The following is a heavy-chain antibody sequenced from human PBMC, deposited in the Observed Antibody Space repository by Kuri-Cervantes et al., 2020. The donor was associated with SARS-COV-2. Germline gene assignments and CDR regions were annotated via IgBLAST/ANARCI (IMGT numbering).Heavy chain of an antibody. D-gene: IGHD6-19*01. V-gene: IGHV3-30*04. CDR1: GFTFNSYA. J-gene: IGHJ4*02. CDR2: ISYDGSNK. CDR3: ARIYSSGWYLGNGVDY. Sequence: GESLKISCAASGFTFNSYAMHWVRQAPGKGLEWVAVISYDGSNKYYADSVKGRFTISRDNSKNTLYLQMNSLRAEDTAVYYCARIYSSGWYLGNGVDYWGQGTLVTVSS.